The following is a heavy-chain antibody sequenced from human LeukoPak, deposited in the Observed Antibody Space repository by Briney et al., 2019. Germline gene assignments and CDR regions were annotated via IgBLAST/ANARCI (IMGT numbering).Heavy chain of an antibody. CDR3: ARSLLCSPSCYLTWFDP. D-gene: IGHD2-2*01. CDR2: ISAYNGNT. CDR1: GYTFTSYG. V-gene: IGHV1-18*04. J-gene: IGHJ5*02. Sequence: GASVKVSCKASGYTFTSYGISWVRQAPGQGLEWMGWISAYNGNTNYAQKLQGRVTMTTDTSTSTAYMELRSLRSDDTAVYYCARSLLCSPSCYLTWFDPWAREPWSPSPQ.